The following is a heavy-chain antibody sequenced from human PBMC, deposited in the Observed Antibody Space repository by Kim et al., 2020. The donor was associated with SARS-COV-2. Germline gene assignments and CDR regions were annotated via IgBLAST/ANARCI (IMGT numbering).Heavy chain of an antibody. CDR1: GYSFTSYW. V-gene: IGHV5-10-1*01. Sequence: GESLKISCKGSGYSFTSYWISWVRQMPGKGLEWMGRIDLSGSYAKYSPSFQGHVTITADKSISTAYLQWSSLQASDTAMYYCARHGHEYSTSSYYYYGMDVWGLGTTVTVSS. CDR2: IDLSGSYA. D-gene: IGHD6-6*01. CDR3: ARHGHEYSTSSYYYYGMDV. J-gene: IGHJ6*02.